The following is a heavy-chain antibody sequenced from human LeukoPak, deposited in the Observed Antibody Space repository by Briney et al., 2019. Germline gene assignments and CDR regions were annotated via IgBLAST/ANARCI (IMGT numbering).Heavy chain of an antibody. Sequence: GGSLRLSCAASGFTFSSYAMHWVRQAPGQGLEWMGIINPSGGSTSYAQKFQGRVTMTRDTSTSTVYMELSSLRSEDTAVYYCATAPGIAAAGTYQHWGQGTLVTVSS. CDR1: GFTFSSYA. D-gene: IGHD6-13*01. CDR3: ATAPGIAAAGTYQH. V-gene: IGHV1-46*01. J-gene: IGHJ1*01. CDR2: INPSGGST.